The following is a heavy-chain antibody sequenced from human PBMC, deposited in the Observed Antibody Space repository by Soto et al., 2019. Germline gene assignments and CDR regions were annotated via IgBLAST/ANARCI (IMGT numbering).Heavy chain of an antibody. CDR2: IYPGDSDT. CDR1: GYTFTNYW. Sequence: RGESLKISCKGSGYTFTNYWIGWVRQMPGKVLEWMGIIYPGDSDTKYNPSFQGQVTISADKSITTTYLRWTSLKASDTAIYYCAASIFYYGMDVWGQGXTVTVYS. V-gene: IGHV5-51*01. CDR3: AASIFYYGMDV. J-gene: IGHJ6*02.